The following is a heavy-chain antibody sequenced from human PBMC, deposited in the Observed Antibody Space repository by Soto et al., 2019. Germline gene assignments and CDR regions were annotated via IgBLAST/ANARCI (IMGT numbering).Heavy chain of an antibody. V-gene: IGHV4-39*01. Sequence: QLHLQESGPGLVKPSETLSLTCTVSGDSFSTSNYYWGWIRQPPGKGLEWIGNIFYGGGTGVTYYNPYLKRRFTISVDTSKNQFSLKLRSITAADTAFYFCARRGGGDSLFDSWGQGKLVTVSS. J-gene: IGHJ4*02. CDR1: GDSFSTSNYY. D-gene: IGHD4-17*01. CDR3: ARRGGGDSLFDS. CDR2: IFYGGGTGVT.